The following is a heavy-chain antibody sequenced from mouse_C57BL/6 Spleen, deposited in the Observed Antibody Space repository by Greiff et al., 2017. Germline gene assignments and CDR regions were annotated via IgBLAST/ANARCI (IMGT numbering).Heavy chain of an antibody. D-gene: IGHD2-4*01. Sequence: QVHVKQSGPELVKPGASVKISCKASGYSFTSYYIHWVKQRPGQGLEWIGWIYPGSGNTKYNEKFKGKATLTADTSSSTAYMQLSSLTSEDSAVYYCARVHDYDVWFAYWGQGTLVTVAA. J-gene: IGHJ3*01. CDR3: ARVHDYDVWFAY. V-gene: IGHV1-66*01. CDR2: IYPGSGNT. CDR1: GYSFTSYY.